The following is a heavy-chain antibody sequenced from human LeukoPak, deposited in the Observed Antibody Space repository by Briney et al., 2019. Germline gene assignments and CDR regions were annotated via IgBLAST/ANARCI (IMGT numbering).Heavy chain of an antibody. CDR3: ARDKNYRFDY. D-gene: IGHD3-16*02. J-gene: IGHJ4*02. V-gene: IGHV1-18*01. CDR2: VSANSGKT. CDR1: GYTFTDNG. Sequence: ASVKVSCKASGYTFTDNGISWVRQAPGEGLEWMGWVSANSGKTNYAQRFQGRVTMTRETSSSTVYMKFMSFRSDDTAVYFCARDKNYRFDYWGQGTLVSVTS.